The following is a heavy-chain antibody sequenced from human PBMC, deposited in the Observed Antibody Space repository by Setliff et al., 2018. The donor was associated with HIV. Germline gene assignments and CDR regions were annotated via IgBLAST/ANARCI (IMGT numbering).Heavy chain of an antibody. Sequence: PGGSLRLSCVASGFSVSDYWMIWVRQAPGKGLEWIGEINYSGSTNYNPSLTSRVIISVDTSKNQFSVKLNSVTAADTAVYYCARHDASYYKWNDEVIWNHYGLDVWGQGTTVTVSS. D-gene: IGHD1-20*01. J-gene: IGHJ6*02. CDR2: INYSGST. V-gene: IGHV4-34*01. CDR3: ARHDASYYKWNDEVIWNHYGLDV. CDR1: GFSVSDYW.